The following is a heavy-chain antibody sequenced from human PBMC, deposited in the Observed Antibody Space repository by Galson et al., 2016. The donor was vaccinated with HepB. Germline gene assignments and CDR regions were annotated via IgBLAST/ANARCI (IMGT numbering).Heavy chain of an antibody. D-gene: IGHD3-10*01. CDR1: GFTFRSYG. V-gene: IGHV3-33*06. CDR2: IWYDGSNK. Sequence: SLRLSCAASGFTFRSYGMHWVRQAPGKGLEWVAVIWYDGSNKYYTDSVKGRFTISRDNSKNTLCLQMNSLRAEDTAVYYCAKDGWFGERDYYYYGMDVWGQGTTVTVSS. CDR3: AKDGWFGERDYYYYGMDV. J-gene: IGHJ6*02.